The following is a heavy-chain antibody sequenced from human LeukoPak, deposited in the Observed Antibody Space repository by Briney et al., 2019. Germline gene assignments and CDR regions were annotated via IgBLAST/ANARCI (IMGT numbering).Heavy chain of an antibody. CDR1: GFTVSTNY. CDR2: IYRGGST. V-gene: IGHV3-53*01. J-gene: IGHJ3*02. CDR3: ARGNYGSGSYYIGDAFDI. Sequence: GGSLRLSCAASGFTVSTNYMSWVRQAPGKGLEWVSSIYRGGSTYYADSVKGRFSISGDNSKNTLYLQMNSLRDEDTAVYYCARGNYGSGSYYIGDAFDIWGQGTMVTVSS. D-gene: IGHD3-10*01.